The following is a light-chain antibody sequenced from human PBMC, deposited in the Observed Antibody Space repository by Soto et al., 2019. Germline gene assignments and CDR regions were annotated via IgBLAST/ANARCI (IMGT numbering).Light chain of an antibody. J-gene: IGKJ1*01. V-gene: IGKV1-5*03. CDR1: QTISSW. CDR2: KAS. Sequence: DIQMTQSPSTLSGSVGDRVTITCRASQTISSWLAWYQQKPGKAPKLLIYKASTLKSGVPSRFSGSGSVTEFTLTISSLQPDDVATDYCQHYNSYSEAFGQGTKVDLK. CDR3: QHYNSYSEA.